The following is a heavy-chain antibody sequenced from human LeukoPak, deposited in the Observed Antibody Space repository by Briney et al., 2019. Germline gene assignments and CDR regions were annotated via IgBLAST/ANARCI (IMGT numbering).Heavy chain of an antibody. Sequence: ASVKVSCKASGYTFTGYYMHWVRQAPGQGLEWMGWINPNSGGTNYARKFQGRVTMTRDTSISTAYMELSRLRSDDTAVYYCAGGGRALWAFDIWGQGTMVTVSS. CDR1: GYTFTGYY. J-gene: IGHJ3*02. CDR3: AGGGRALWAFDI. CDR2: INPNSGGT. V-gene: IGHV1-2*02. D-gene: IGHD2-21*01.